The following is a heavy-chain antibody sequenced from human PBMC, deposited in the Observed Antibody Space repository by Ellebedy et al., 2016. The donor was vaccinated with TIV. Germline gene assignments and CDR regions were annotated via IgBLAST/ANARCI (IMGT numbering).Heavy chain of an antibody. CDR1: GGSISSYY. V-gene: IGHV4-59*08. J-gene: IGHJ5*02. CDR2: IYYSGST. D-gene: IGHD3-10*01. Sequence: MPSETLSLTCTVSGGSISSYYWSWIRQPPGKGLEWMGYIYYSGSTNYNPSLKSRVTISVDTSKNQFSLKLSSVTAADTAVYYCARQRWFGELSWGQGTLVTVSS. CDR3: ARQRWFGELS.